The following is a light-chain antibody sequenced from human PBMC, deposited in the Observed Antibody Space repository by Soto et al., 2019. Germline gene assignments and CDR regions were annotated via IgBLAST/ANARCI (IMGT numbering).Light chain of an antibody. CDR3: QQYNNWPRT. Sequence: EIVMTQSPATLSVSPGERATLSCRASQIVSSNLAWYQQKPGQAPRLLIYGASTRATGIPARFSGSGSGTEFTLTISSLQSEDFAVYYCQQYNNWPRTFGQRTKVEIK. CDR1: QIVSSN. V-gene: IGKV3-15*01. CDR2: GAS. J-gene: IGKJ1*01.